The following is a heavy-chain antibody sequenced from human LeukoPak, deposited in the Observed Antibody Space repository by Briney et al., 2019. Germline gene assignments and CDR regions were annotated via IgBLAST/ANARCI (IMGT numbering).Heavy chain of an antibody. J-gene: IGHJ4*02. CDR3: ARGGWEHLLDY. CDR2: INHSGST. Sequence: PSETLSLTCAVYGGSFSGDYWSWLRQPPGKGLEWLGDINHSGSTNYNPSLQSRVTISVDRSKNQFSLKLSSVTAADTAVYYCARGGWEHLLDYWGQGTLVTVSS. CDR1: GGSFSGDY. V-gene: IGHV4-34*01. D-gene: IGHD4-23*01.